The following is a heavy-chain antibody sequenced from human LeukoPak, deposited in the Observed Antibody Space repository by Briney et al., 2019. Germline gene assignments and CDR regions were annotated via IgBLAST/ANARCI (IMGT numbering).Heavy chain of an antibody. CDR3: ARGYRSHDLDY. Sequence: SETLSLTCAVYGGSFSSYYWSWIRQPPGKGLEWIGEINHSGSTNYNPSLKSRVTISVDTSKNQFSLKLSSVTAADTAVYYCARGYRSHDLDYWGQGTLVTVSS. D-gene: IGHD3-16*02. CDR1: GGSFSSYY. CDR2: INHSGST. J-gene: IGHJ4*02. V-gene: IGHV4-34*01.